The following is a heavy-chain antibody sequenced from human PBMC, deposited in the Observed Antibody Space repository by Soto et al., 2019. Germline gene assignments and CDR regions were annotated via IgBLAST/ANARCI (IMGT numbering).Heavy chain of an antibody. CDR3: ARDPSSSHPY. CDR1: GFTFSSYA. CDR2: ISYDGSNK. Sequence: QVQLVESGGGMVQPGRSLRLSCAASGFTFSSYAMHWVRQAPGKGLEWVAVISYDGSNKYYADSVKGRFTISRDNSKNTLYLQMNSLRAEDTAVYYCARDPSSSHPYWGQGTLVTVSS. V-gene: IGHV3-30-3*01. J-gene: IGHJ4*02. D-gene: IGHD6-6*01.